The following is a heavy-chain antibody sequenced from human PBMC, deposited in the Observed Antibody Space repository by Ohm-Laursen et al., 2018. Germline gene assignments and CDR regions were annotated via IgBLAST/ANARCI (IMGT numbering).Heavy chain of an antibody. CDR1: GFTFSSYW. D-gene: IGHD6-19*01. V-gene: IGHV3-7*01. CDR3: ARWGPYTSGWYD. CDR2: IKPDGSEK. Sequence: SLRLSCAASGFTFSSYWMSWVRQAPGKGLEWVANIKPDGSEKYYLDSVKGRFTISRDNAKDSLYLQMNSLRAEDTAVYFCARWGPYTSGWYDWGQGTLVTVSS. J-gene: IGHJ4*02.